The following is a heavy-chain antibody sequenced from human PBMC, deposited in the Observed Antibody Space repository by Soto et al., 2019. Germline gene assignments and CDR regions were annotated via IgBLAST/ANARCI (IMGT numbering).Heavy chain of an antibody. Sequence: EVQLVESGGGLVQPGGPLRLSCEASEFTFRGYSMNWVRQPPGRGLGWVSYISSSSSTIYYADSVKGRFTISRDNAKNSLYLQMNSLRAEDSAVYYCARLYALYGDYPAFDYWGQGTLVTVSS. CDR2: ISSSSSTI. J-gene: IGHJ4*02. CDR3: ARLYALYGDYPAFDY. D-gene: IGHD4-17*01. V-gene: IGHV3-48*01. CDR1: EFTFRGYS.